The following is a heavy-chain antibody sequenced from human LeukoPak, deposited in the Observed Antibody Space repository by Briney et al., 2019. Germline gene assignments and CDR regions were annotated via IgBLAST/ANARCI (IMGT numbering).Heavy chain of an antibody. J-gene: IGHJ4*02. Sequence: SDTLSLTCAVSGYSITSSSWWGWIRQPPGKGLGWIGYIYHSGTTYYNPSLQRRVTMSVDTSKNQFSLKLGPVTAVDTAVYYCARKENVYYYFDYWGQGTLVTVSS. CDR2: IYHSGTT. CDR3: ARKENVYYYFDY. CDR1: GYSITSSSW. D-gene: IGHD3-10*01. V-gene: IGHV4-28*01.